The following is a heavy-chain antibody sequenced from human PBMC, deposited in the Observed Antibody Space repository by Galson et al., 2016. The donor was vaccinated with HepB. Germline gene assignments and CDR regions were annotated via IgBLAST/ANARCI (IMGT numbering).Heavy chain of an antibody. CDR2: ISYDGSLQ. J-gene: IGHJ4*02. CDR3: ARLFGGYIDY. CDR1: GFTFGNYS. D-gene: IGHD2-15*01. V-gene: IGHV3-30*03. Sequence: SLRLSCAASGFTFGNYSMHWVRQPPGKGLEWVAVISYDGSLQFYEDSVKDRLTISRDNSKNTVYLQVNSLRPEDTAVYYCARLFGGYIDYWGQGTLVTVSS.